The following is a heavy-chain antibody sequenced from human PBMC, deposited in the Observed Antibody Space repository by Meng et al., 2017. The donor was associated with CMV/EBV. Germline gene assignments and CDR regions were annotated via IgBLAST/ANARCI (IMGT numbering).Heavy chain of an antibody. D-gene: IGHD2-15*01. CDR3: ASSLTYPDY. V-gene: IGHV4-34*01. Sequence: VHLQQWGAGLLKPSETLSLTCAVYGGSFSGYYRSWIRQPPGKGLEWIGEINHSGSTNYNPSLKSRVTISVDTSKNQFSLKLSSVTAADTAVYYCASSLTYPDYWGQGTLVTVSS. CDR2: INHSGST. CDR1: GGSFSGYY. J-gene: IGHJ4*02.